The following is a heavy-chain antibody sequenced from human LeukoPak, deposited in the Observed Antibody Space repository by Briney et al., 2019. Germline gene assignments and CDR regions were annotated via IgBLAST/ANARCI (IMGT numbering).Heavy chain of an antibody. CDR3: AKGEMATITYYFDY. J-gene: IGHJ4*02. CDR2: ISGSGGST. V-gene: IGHV3-23*01. CDR1: GFTFSSYA. D-gene: IGHD5-24*01. Sequence: GGSLRLSCAASGFTFSSYAMSWVRQAPGKGLEWVSAISGSGGSTYYADSVKGRFTISRDNSKNTLYLQMDSLRAEDTAVYYCAKGEMATITYYFDYWGQGTLVTVSS.